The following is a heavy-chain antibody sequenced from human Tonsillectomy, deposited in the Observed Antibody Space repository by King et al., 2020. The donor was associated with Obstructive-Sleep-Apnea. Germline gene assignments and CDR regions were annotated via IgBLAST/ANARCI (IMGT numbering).Heavy chain of an antibody. CDR1: GYTYINFG. J-gene: IGHJ4*02. CDR2: VSPYNGNT. CDR3: ARFGASHQSLDY. V-gene: IGHV1-18*01. Sequence: VQLVESGVEVREPGASVKVPCKASGYTYINFGITWVRQAPGQGLEWVGWVSPYNGNTHYAQKFQGSVTMTTDTSTTTAYLELGSLRSDDTALYYCARFGASHQSLDYWGQGTLVTVSS. D-gene: IGHD3-10*01.